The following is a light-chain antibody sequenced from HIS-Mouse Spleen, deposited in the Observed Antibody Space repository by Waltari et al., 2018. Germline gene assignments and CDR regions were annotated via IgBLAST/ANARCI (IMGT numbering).Light chain of an antibody. Sequence: AIRMTQSPSSLPASTGDRVTITCRASQGISSYLPWYQQKPGKAPKLLIYAASTLQSGVPSRFSGSGSGTDFTLTISCLQSEDFATDYCQQYYSYPPWTFGQGTKVEIK. CDR1: QGISSY. CDR3: QQYYSYPPWT. CDR2: AAS. V-gene: IGKV1-8*01. J-gene: IGKJ1*01.